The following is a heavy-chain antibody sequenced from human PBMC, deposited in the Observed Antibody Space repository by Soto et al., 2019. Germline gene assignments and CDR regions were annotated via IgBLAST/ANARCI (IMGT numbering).Heavy chain of an antibody. Sequence: ASVKVSCKVSGYTVTSYGISWVRQAPGQGPEWMGWTSAYNGNTNYAQKLQGRVTMTTDTSTSTAYMELRSLRSDDTAVYYCARGVGGDFWSGYYLMGGYYYGTDVRGKGTTVTDSS. J-gene: IGHJ6*04. CDR1: GYTVTSYG. V-gene: IGHV1-18*01. D-gene: IGHD3-3*01. CDR2: TSAYNGNT. CDR3: ARGVGGDFWSGYYLMGGYYYGTDV.